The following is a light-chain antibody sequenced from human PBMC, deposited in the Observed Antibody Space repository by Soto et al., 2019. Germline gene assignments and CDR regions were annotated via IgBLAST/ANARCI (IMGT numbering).Light chain of an antibody. J-gene: IGKJ1*01. V-gene: IGKV3-20*01. Sequence: EIVMTQSPATLSVSPGERATLSCRASQSVSSSYLAWYQQKPGQAPRLLIYGASSRATGIPDRFSGSGSGTDFTLTISRLEPEDFAVYYCQQYGSSPVTFGQGTNVDIK. CDR3: QQYGSSPVT. CDR2: GAS. CDR1: QSVSSSY.